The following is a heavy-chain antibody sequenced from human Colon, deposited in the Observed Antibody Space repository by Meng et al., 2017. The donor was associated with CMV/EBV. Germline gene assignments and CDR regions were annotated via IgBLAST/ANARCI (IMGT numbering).Heavy chain of an antibody. CDR1: GGSINTYY. Sequence: GSLRLSCTVSGGSINTYYWSWIRQPPGKGLEWIGYVSYSGSTNYNPSLESRVTISVDTSKKQISLNLSSVTAADTAVYYCARQHSKYQLLFGDNWFDPWGQGTLVTVSS. D-gene: IGHD2-2*01. CDR3: ARQHSKYQLLFGDNWFDP. CDR2: VSYSGST. J-gene: IGHJ5*02. V-gene: IGHV4-59*01.